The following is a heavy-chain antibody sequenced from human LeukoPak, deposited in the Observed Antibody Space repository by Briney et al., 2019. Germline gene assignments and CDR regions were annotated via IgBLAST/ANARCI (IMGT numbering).Heavy chain of an antibody. J-gene: IGHJ6*03. CDR1: GGSISSYY. D-gene: IGHD3-16*01. CDR2: IYYSGST. Sequence: SETLSLTCAVYGGSISSYYWSWIRQPPGKGLEWIGYIYYSGSTNYNPSLKSRVTISVDTSKNQFSLKLSSVTAADTAVYYCARETSQKGAHYMDVWGKGTTVTVSS. V-gene: IGHV4-59*12. CDR3: ARETSQKGAHYMDV.